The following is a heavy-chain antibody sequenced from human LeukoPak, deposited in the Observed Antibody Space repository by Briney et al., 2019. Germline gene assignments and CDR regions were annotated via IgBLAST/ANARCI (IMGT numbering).Heavy chain of an antibody. CDR1: GYTFTSYD. V-gene: IGHV1-8*01. Sequence: ASVKVSCKASGYTFTSYDINWVRQATGQGLGWMGWINPHSGNTGYAQKFQGRVTMTRNTSISTAYMELSSLRSEDTAVYYCARVPYSNNFDYWGRGTLVTVSS. D-gene: IGHD4-4*01. CDR3: ARVPYSNNFDY. J-gene: IGHJ4*02. CDR2: INPHSGNT.